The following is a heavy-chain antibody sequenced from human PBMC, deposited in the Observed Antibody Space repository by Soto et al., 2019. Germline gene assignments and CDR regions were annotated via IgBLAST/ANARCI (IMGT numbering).Heavy chain of an antibody. CDR1: GFTFSSYS. D-gene: IGHD3-10*01. V-gene: IGHV3-21*01. J-gene: IGHJ4*02. Sequence: EVQLVESGGGLVKPGGSLRLSCAASGFTFSSYSMNWVRQAPGKGLEWVSSISSSSSYLSYSDSVKGRFTISRDNAKNSLYLQMNSLRAEDTAVYYCARDPSHYYGSGSYYKPVDYWGQGTLVTVSS. CDR3: ARDPSHYYGSGSYYKPVDY. CDR2: ISSSSSYL.